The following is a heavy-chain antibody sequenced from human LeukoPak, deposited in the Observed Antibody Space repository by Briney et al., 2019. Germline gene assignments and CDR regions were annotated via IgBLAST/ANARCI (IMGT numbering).Heavy chain of an antibody. D-gene: IGHD6-19*01. V-gene: IGHV3-21*01. CDR3: ARGIAVAGTRDAFDI. Sequence: GGSLRLSCAASGFTFSSYSMNWVRQAPGKGLEWVSSISSSSSYIYYADSVKGRFTISRDSAKNSLYLQMNSLRAEDTAVYYCARGIAVAGTRDAFDIWGQGTMVTASS. CDR1: GFTFSSYS. CDR2: ISSSSSYI. J-gene: IGHJ3*02.